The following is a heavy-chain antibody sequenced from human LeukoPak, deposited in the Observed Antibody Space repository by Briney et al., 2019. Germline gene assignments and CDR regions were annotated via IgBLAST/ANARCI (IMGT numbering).Heavy chain of an antibody. D-gene: IGHD3-22*01. CDR1: GYTFTSYG. CDR3: ARELRYDNSDSGAF. V-gene: IGHV1-18*01. J-gene: IGHJ3*01. Sequence: ASVKVSCKASGYTFTSYGISWVRQAPGQGLEWMGWISAYNGNTNYAQKLQGRVTMTTDTSTSTAYMELSSLRSEDTAVYYCARELRYDNSDSGAFWGQGTVVTVSS. CDR2: ISAYNGNT.